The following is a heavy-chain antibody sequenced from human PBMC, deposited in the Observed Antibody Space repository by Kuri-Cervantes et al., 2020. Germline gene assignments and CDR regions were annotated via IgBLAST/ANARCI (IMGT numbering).Heavy chain of an antibody. Sequence: SETLSLTCAVYGGSFSGCYWSWIRQPPGKGLEWIGSIYYSGSTYYNPSLKSRVTISVDTSKNQFSLKLSSVTAADTAVYYCARGRVYDSSGYMLGYYMDVWGKGTTVTVSS. D-gene: IGHD3-22*01. V-gene: IGHV4-34*01. CDR1: GGSFSGCY. CDR3: ARGRVYDSSGYMLGYYMDV. CDR2: IYYSGST. J-gene: IGHJ6*03.